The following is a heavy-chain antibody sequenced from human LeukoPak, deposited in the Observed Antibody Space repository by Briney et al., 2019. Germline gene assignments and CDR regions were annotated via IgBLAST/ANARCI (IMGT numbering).Heavy chain of an antibody. CDR2: ISWNSGSI. D-gene: IGHD3-9*01. V-gene: IGHV3-9*01. CDR3: AKARVRYFDGFDY. J-gene: IGHJ4*02. Sequence: TGGSLRLSCAASGFTVSSNYMSWVRQAPGKGLEWVSGISWNSGSIGYADSVKGRFTISRDNAKNSLYLQMNSLRAEDTALYYCAKARVRYFDGFDYWGQGTLVTVSS. CDR1: GFTVSSNY.